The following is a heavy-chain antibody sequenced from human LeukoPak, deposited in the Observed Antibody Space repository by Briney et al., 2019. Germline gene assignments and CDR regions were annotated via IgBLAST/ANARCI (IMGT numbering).Heavy chain of an antibody. D-gene: IGHD3-10*01. CDR3: AREASGSYSHY. CDR2: MNPNSGNT. Sequence: ASVKVSCKASGYTFTSYGINWVRQATGQGLGWMGWMNPNSGNTGYAQKFQGRVTMTRSTSISTAYMELSSLRSEDTAVYYCAREASGSYSHYWGQGTLVTVSS. V-gene: IGHV1-8*01. J-gene: IGHJ4*02. CDR1: GYTFTSYG.